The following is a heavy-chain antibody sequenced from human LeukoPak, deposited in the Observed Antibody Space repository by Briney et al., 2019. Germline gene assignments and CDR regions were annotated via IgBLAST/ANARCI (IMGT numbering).Heavy chain of an antibody. CDR1: GGTFSSYA. J-gene: IGHJ5*02. CDR3: VEGGIAPLNWFDP. CDR2: IIPMFNTT. Sequence: GASVKVSCKASGGTFSSYAISWVRQAPRQGLEWMGGIIPMFNTTKYAQKFQDRVTITADKSTSTAYMELSSLRSEDTAVYYCVEGGIAPLNWFDPWGQGTLVTVSS. V-gene: IGHV1-69*06. D-gene: IGHD6-13*01.